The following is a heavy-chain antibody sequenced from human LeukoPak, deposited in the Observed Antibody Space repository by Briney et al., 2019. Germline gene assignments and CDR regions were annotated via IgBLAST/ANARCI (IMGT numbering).Heavy chain of an antibody. J-gene: IGHJ6*02. CDR3: ARDCYSCHGMDV. V-gene: IGHV3-48*03. CDR2: ISSGGSTI. Sequence: GGSLRLSCAPSGFIFSSYEMNWVRQAPGKGLEWVSYISSGGSTIYYADFVKGRFTISRDNAKNSLYLQMNSLRAEDTAVYYCARDCYSCHGMDVWGQGTTVTVSS. CDR1: GFIFSSYE.